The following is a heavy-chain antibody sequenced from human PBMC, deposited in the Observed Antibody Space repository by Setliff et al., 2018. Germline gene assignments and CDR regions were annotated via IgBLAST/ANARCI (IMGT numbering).Heavy chain of an antibody. V-gene: IGHV1-18*01. CDR2: ISAYSGNT. CDR1: GYTFSNYG. D-gene: IGHD2-2*01. Sequence: APVKVSCKASGYTFSNYGITWVRQAPGQGLEWMGWISAYSGNTKYAQKLQGRVTMTTDTSTTTAYLELRSLTSDDTAVYYCSRLVRYCTTTSCQGASGAEFWGQGTLVTVSS. J-gene: IGHJ4*02. CDR3: SRLVRYCTTTSCQGASGAEF.